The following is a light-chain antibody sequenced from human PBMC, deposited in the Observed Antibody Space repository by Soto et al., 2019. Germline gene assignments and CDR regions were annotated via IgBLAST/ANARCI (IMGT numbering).Light chain of an antibody. CDR1: QGIINY. V-gene: IGKV1-9*01. Sequence: IQFTQSPSSLSASVLYRVTITCRASQGIINYLAWYQQKPGKAPKLLIYGASTLQSGVPSRFGGSGSGTDFTLTVSSLQPEDFATYYCQQLFMYPPTFGPGTKVDI. J-gene: IGKJ3*01. CDR2: GAS. CDR3: QQLFMYPPT.